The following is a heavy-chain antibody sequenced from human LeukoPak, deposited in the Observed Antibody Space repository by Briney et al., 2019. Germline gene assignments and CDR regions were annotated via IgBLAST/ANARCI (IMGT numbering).Heavy chain of an antibody. J-gene: IGHJ4*02. D-gene: IGHD6-13*01. V-gene: IGHV1-2*02. CDR1: GYTFTVYY. CDR2: INPNSGGT. CDR3: AREWYSSSWYSSYRGGYFDY. Sequence: GASVTVSFTASGYTFTVYYMHWVRQAPGQGLERMGWINPNSGGTNYAQKLQGRVTMTTDTSTSTAYMELRSLRSDDTAVYYCAREWYSSSWYSSYRGGYFDYWGQGTLVTVSS.